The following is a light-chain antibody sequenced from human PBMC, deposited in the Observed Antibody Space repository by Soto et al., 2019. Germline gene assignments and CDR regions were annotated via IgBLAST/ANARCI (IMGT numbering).Light chain of an antibody. V-gene: IGKV3-20*01. CDR2: GAS. Sequence: EIVLTQSPGTPSLSPGERATLSCRASQSVSSSYLAWYQQKPGQAPRLLIYGASSRATGIPDRFSGSGSGTDFTLTISRLEPEDFAVYYCQQYGSSQGYTFGQGTKLEIK. CDR1: QSVSSSY. J-gene: IGKJ2*01. CDR3: QQYGSSQGYT.